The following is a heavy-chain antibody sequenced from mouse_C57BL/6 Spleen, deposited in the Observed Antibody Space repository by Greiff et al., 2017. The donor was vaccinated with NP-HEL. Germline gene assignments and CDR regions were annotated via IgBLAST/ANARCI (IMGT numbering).Heavy chain of an antibody. CDR2: IYPGNSDT. CDR3: TKGVDSSGYAWFAY. Sequence: VQLQQSGTVLARPGASVKMSCKTSGYTFTSYWMHWVKQRPGQGLEWIGAIYPGNSDTSYNQKFKGKAKLTAVTSASTAYMELSSLTNEDSAVYYCTKGVDSSGYAWFAYWGQGTLVTVSA. CDR1: GYTFTSYW. V-gene: IGHV1-5*01. J-gene: IGHJ3*01. D-gene: IGHD3-2*02.